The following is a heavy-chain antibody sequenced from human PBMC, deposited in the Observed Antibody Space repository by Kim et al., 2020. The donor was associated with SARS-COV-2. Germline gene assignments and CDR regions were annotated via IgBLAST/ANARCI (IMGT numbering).Heavy chain of an antibody. V-gene: IGHV3-33*06. CDR1: GFTFSSYG. D-gene: IGHD3-22*01. J-gene: IGHJ4*02. CDR3: AKGGTYYYDSSGYYFDY. Sequence: GGSLRLSCAASGFTFSSYGIHWVRQAPGKGLEWVAVIWYDGSNKYYADSVKGRFTISRDNSKNTLYLQMNSLRAEDTAVYYCAKGGTYYYDSSGYYFDYWGQGTLVTVSS. CDR2: IWYDGSNK.